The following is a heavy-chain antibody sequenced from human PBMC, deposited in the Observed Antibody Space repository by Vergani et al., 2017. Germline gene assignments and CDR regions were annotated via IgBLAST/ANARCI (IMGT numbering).Heavy chain of an antibody. D-gene: IGHD6-13*01. CDR2: ISYDGSNK. J-gene: IGHJ4*02. CDR3: ASPSGISSWYYFDY. Sequence: QVQLVESGGGVVQPGRSLRLSCAASGFTFSSYAMHWVRQAPGKGLEWVAVISYDGSNKYYADSVKGRFTISRDNSKNTLYLQMNSLRAEDTAVNYCASPSGISSWYYFDYWGQGTLVTVSS. CDR1: GFTFSSYA. V-gene: IGHV3-30*04.